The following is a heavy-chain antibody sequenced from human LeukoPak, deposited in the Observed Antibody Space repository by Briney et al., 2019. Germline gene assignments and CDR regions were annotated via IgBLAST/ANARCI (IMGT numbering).Heavy chain of an antibody. CDR3: AKDLGPVLLWFGEPYGMDV. V-gene: IGHV3-23*01. D-gene: IGHD3-10*01. CDR2: ISGSGGST. J-gene: IGHJ6*02. CDR1: GFTFSSYA. Sequence: PGRSLRLSCAASGFTFSSYAMSWVRQAPGKGLEWVSAISGSGGSTYYADSVKGRFTISRDNSKNTLYLQMNSLRAEDTAVYYCAKDLGPVLLWFGEPYGMDVWGQGTTVTVSS.